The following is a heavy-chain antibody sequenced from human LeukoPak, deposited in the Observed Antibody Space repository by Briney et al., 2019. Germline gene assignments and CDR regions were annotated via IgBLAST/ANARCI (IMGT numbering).Heavy chain of an antibody. D-gene: IGHD1-7*01. V-gene: IGHV4-39*07. CDR1: GGSVSSTNNY. Sequence: SETLSLTCSVSGGSVSSTNNYWGWVRQSPGKGLEWIGNIYYSGSTYYNPSLKSRVTISVDRSKNQFSLKLRSVTAADTAVYYCARLYGNYQNYFDYWGQGTLVTVSS. CDR3: ARLYGNYQNYFDY. CDR2: IYYSGST. J-gene: IGHJ4*02.